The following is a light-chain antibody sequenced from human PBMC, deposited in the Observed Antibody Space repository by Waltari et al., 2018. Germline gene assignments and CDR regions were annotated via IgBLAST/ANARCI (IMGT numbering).Light chain of an antibody. CDR1: QSVLYSSNHKNY. CDR2: GAS. CDR3: QQYYTTPLT. J-gene: IGKJ4*01. Sequence: DIVMTQPPDSLAVSLGERAPINCKSSQSVLYSSNHKNYLAWYQQKPGQPPKLLIYGASTRESGVPDRFSGSGSGTDFTLTISSLQAEDVAVYYCQQYYTTPLTFGGGTKVEIK. V-gene: IGKV4-1*01.